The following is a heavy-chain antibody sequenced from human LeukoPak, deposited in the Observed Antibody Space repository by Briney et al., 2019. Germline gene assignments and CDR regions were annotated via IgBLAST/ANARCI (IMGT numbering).Heavy chain of an antibody. CDR3: AREGSGVWGNYGMDV. D-gene: IGHD3-16*01. CDR2: IYYSGST. Sequence: PSETLSLTCTVSGVSISYYYWSWIRQPPGKGLEWIGHIYYSGSTNYNPSLKSRVTISVDTSKNQFSLKLSSVTAADTAVYYCAREGSGVWGNYGMDVWGQGTTVTVSS. J-gene: IGHJ6*02. CDR1: GVSISYYY. V-gene: IGHV4-59*01.